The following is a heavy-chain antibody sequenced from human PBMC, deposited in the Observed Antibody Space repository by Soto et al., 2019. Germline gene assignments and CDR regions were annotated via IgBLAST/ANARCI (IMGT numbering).Heavy chain of an antibody. CDR2: INHSGST. Sequence: PSETLSLTCAVSGGSISSSNSWSWVRQPPGKGLEWIGEINHSGSTNYNPSLKSRVTMSVDTSKNQFSLKLSSVTAADTAVYYCASSLRAARHFDYWGQGTLVTVSS. CDR1: GGSISSSNS. D-gene: IGHD6-6*01. V-gene: IGHV4-4*02. CDR3: ASSLRAARHFDY. J-gene: IGHJ4*02.